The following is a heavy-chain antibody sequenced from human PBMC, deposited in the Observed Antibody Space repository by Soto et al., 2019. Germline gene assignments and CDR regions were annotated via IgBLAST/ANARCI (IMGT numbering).Heavy chain of an antibody. Sequence: QVELVQSGAEVKKPGASVKVSCKASGYSFGGYYMHWVRQAPGQGPEWMGWINPSTGGTNYAQQFQGRVTMTRDRSISTAYMELSRLRSDDTAVYYCARDPEWVTAMWGQGTLVTVSS. CDR3: ARDPEWVTAM. CDR2: INPSTGGT. V-gene: IGHV1-2*02. J-gene: IGHJ4*02. D-gene: IGHD2-21*02. CDR1: GYSFGGYY.